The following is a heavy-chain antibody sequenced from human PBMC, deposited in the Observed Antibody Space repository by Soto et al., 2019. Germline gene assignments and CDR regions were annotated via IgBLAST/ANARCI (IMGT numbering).Heavy chain of an antibody. CDR3: ARDLRGRGFDY. CDR1: GGSISSYY. V-gene: IGHV4-59*01. CDR2: IYYSGST. Sequence: QVQLQESGPGLVKPSETLSLTCTVSGGSISSYYWSWIRQPPGKGLEWIGYIYYSGSTNYNPSLKSRVTISVDTSKNQFSLKLSSVTAADTAVYYCARDLRGRGFDYWGQGTLVTVSS. D-gene: IGHD2-15*01. J-gene: IGHJ4*02.